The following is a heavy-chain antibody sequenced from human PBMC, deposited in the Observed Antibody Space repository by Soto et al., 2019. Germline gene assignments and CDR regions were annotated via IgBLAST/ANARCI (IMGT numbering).Heavy chain of an antibody. CDR1: GGSFSGYY. V-gene: IGHV4-34*01. D-gene: IGHD3-3*01. Sequence: QVQLQQWGAGLLKPSETLSLTCAVYGGSFSGYYWSWIRQPPGKGLEWIGEIIHSGSTNYNPSLNSRVTISVDTSKNQFSLKLSSVTAADTAVYYCARGRRDFWSGYPPIYYYGMDVWGQGTTVTVSS. J-gene: IGHJ6*02. CDR3: ARGRRDFWSGYPPIYYYGMDV. CDR2: IIHSGST.